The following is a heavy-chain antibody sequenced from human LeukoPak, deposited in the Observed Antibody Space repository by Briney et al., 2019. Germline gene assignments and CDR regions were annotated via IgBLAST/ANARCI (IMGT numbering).Heavy chain of an antibody. Sequence: SETLSLTCSVSGGSISSSSYYWAWIRQPPGKGLEWIGSIYYSGSTYYNPSLKSRLTISVDTSKNQFSPTLSSVTAADTAVYYCARLHCSSTSCFSAFDYWGQGTLVTVSS. D-gene: IGHD2-2*01. CDR3: ARLHCSSTSCFSAFDY. CDR2: IYYSGST. V-gene: IGHV4-39*01. CDR1: GGSISSSSYY. J-gene: IGHJ4*02.